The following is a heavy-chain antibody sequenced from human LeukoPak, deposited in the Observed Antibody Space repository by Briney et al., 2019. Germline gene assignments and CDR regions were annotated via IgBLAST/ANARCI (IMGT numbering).Heavy chain of an antibody. Sequence: SETLSLTCAVYGGSFSGYYWGWIRQPPGKGLEWIGEINHSGSTNYNPSLKSRVTISVDTSKNQFSLKLSSVTAADTAVYYCARVSVLRYFDWLLSYYYYMDVWGKGTTVTVSS. CDR3: ARVSVLRYFDWLLSYYYYMDV. J-gene: IGHJ6*03. CDR1: GGSFSGYY. V-gene: IGHV4-34*01. D-gene: IGHD3-9*01. CDR2: INHSGST.